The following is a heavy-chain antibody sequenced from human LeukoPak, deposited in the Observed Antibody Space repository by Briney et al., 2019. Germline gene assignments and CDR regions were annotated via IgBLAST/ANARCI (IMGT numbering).Heavy chain of an antibody. J-gene: IGHJ4*02. CDR2: ITSGSSYI. CDR3: ARDYDYWIDY. D-gene: IGHD3-3*01. V-gene: IGHV3-21*01. CDR1: VFTFSSYN. Sequence: GGSLRLSCAASVFTFSSYNMNWVRQAPGQGLEWVSSITSGSSYIYYADSVKGRFTISRDNAKSSLYLQMNSLRVEDTALYYCARDYDYWIDYWGQGILVTVSS.